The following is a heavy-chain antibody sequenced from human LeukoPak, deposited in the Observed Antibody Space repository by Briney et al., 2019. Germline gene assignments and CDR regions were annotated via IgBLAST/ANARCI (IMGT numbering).Heavy chain of an antibody. CDR1: GFTFSNYS. V-gene: IGHV3-21*01. J-gene: IGHJ5*02. CDR3: AREHYYDSSGYNGWFDP. D-gene: IGHD3-22*01. Sequence: PGGSLRLSCAASGFTFSNYSMNWVRQAPGKGLEWVSSISSSSSYIYYADSVKGRFTISRDNAKNSLYLQMNSLRAEDTAVYYCAREHYYDSSGYNGWFDPWGQGTLVTVSS. CDR2: ISSSSSYI.